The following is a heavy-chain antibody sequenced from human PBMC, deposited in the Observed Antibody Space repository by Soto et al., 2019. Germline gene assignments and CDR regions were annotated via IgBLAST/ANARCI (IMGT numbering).Heavy chain of an antibody. CDR3: VRETRFYDDARQKDYYGMDV. Sequence: QLLESGGGLGKPGASLRLSCAAAGFTFSGYTMNWVRLAPATRLEWVSSITSSSTDIYYADSVKGRFTISRDDAENSLFLQMNSLRAEDTAVYYCVRETRFYDDARQKDYYGMDVWGQATTVTV. D-gene: IGHD3-22*01. J-gene: IGHJ6*02. V-gene: IGHV3-21*01. CDR1: GFTFSGYT. CDR2: ITSSSTDI.